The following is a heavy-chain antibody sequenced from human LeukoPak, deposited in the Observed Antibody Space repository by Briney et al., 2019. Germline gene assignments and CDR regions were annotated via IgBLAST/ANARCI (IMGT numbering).Heavy chain of an antibody. CDR3: ARGPLYGGYAN. J-gene: IGHJ4*02. CDR1: GGSFSGYY. CDR2: INHSGST. D-gene: IGHD5-12*01. V-gene: IGHV4-34*01. Sequence: SKTLSLTCAVYGGSFSGYYWSWLRQPPGKGLEWIGEINHSGSTNYNPSLKSRVTISVDASKNQFSLKLSSVTAADTAVYYCARGPLYGGYANWGQGTLVTVSS.